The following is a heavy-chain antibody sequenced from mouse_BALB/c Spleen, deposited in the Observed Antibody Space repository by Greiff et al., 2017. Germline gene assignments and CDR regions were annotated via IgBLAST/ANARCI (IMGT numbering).Heavy chain of an antibody. CDR2: IYPGDGDT. V-gene: IGHV1-82*01. CDR1: GYAFSSSW. CDR3: ARPITTATGAMDY. D-gene: IGHD1-2*01. Sequence: QVQLQQSGPELVKPGASVKISCKASGYAFSSSWMNWVKQRPGQGLEWIGRIYPGDGDTNYNGKFKGKATLTADKSSSTAYMQLSSLTSVDSAVYFCARPITTATGAMDYWGQGTSVTVSS. J-gene: IGHJ4*01.